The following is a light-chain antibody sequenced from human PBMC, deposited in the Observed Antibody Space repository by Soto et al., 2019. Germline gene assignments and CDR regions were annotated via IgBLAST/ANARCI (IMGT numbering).Light chain of an antibody. J-gene: IGKJ1*01. CDR1: QGISNY. V-gene: IGKV1-27*01. CDR3: QKYNSAPWT. CDR2: AAS. Sequence: DIQMDQSPSSLYASVGERVTITCRASQGISNYLAWYQQKPGKVPKLLIYAASTLQSGVPSRFSGSGSGTDFTLSISRLQPEDVATYYCQKYNSAPWTFAQGTKVEI.